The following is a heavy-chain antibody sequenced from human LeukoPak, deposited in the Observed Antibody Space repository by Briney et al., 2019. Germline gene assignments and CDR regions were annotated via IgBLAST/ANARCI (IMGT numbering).Heavy chain of an antibody. Sequence: SETLSLTCTVSGGSISSYYWSWIRQPAGKGLEWIGRIYTSGSTNYNPSLKSRVTMSVDTSKNQFSLKLSSVTAADTAVYYCARVGNYYGSRSYGIIDYWGQGTLVTVSS. CDR2: IYTSGST. V-gene: IGHV4-4*07. D-gene: IGHD3-10*01. J-gene: IGHJ4*02. CDR1: GGSISSYY. CDR3: ARVGNYYGSRSYGIIDY.